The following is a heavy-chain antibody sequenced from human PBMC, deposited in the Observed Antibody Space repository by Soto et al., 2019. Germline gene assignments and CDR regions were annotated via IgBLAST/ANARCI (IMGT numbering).Heavy chain of an antibody. D-gene: IGHD3-10*01. CDR3: AKGGSDY. V-gene: IGHV3-30*18. CDR1: GFTFSSYG. Sequence: QVQLVESGGGVVQPGRSLRLSCAASGFTFSSYGMHWVRQAPGKGLEWVAVISYDGSNKYYADSVKGRFTISRDNSKNTLYLQMNSRRAEDTAVYYCAKGGSDYWGQGTLVTVSS. J-gene: IGHJ4*02. CDR2: ISYDGSNK.